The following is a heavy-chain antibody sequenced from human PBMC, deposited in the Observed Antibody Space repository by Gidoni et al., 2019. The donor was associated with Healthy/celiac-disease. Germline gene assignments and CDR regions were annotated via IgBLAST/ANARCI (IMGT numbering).Heavy chain of an antibody. CDR1: GFSLSTSGVG. V-gene: IGHV2-5*01. CDR3: AHTQTPPRRHEWLHDQIFILGSYNWFDP. Sequence: QITLKESGPTLVKPTQTLTLTCTFSGFSLSTSGVGVGWIRQPPGKALEWLALIYWNDDKRYSPSLKSRLTITKDTSKNQVVLTMTNMDPVDTATYYCAHTQTPPRRHEWLHDQIFILGSYNWFDPWGQGTLVSVSS. D-gene: IGHD5-12*01. J-gene: IGHJ5*02. CDR2: IYWNDDK.